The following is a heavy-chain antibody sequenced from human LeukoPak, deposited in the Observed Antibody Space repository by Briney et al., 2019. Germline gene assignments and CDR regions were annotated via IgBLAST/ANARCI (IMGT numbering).Heavy chain of an antibody. Sequence: SQTLSPTCTVSGGSISSGSYYWSWIRQPPGKGLEWIGYIYYSGSTNYNPSLKSRVTISVDTSKNQFSLKLSSVTAADTAVYYCARYSVAAAGSIDYWGQGTLVTVSS. V-gene: IGHV4-61*01. CDR3: ARYSVAAAGSIDY. CDR2: IYYSGST. D-gene: IGHD6-13*01. J-gene: IGHJ4*02. CDR1: GGSISSGSYY.